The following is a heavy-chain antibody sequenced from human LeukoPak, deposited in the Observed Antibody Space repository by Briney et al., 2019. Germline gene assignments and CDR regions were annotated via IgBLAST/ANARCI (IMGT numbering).Heavy chain of an antibody. V-gene: IGHV1-69*13. CDR3: ARTGIAASPQNWFDS. CDR1: GGTFISYA. J-gene: IGHJ5*01. CDR2: IIPIFGTA. D-gene: IGHD6-13*01. Sequence: SVKVSCKASGGTFISYAISWVRQAPGQGLEWMGGIIPIFGTANYAQKFQGRVTITADESTSAAYMELSSLRSEDTAVYYCARTGIAASPQNWFDSGGQGTLVTVSS.